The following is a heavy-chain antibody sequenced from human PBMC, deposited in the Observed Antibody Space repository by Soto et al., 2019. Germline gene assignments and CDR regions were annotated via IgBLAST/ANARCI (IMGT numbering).Heavy chain of an antibody. V-gene: IGHV3-21*01. CDR2: ISTTSGYI. Sequence: GGSLRLSCAASGFTFSTYNMNWVRQAPGKGLEWVSSISTTSGYIYYAASVKGRFTISRDNTKNSLYLQMNSLRAEDTAVYYCARGRNNSPPYYFDCWGQGSLVTVSS. CDR1: GFTFSTYN. CDR3: ARGRNNSPPYYFDC. J-gene: IGHJ4*02. D-gene: IGHD1-1*01.